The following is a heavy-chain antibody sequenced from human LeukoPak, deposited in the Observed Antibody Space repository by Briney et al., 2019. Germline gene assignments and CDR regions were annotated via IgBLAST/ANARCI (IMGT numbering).Heavy chain of an antibody. D-gene: IGHD3-3*01. CDR3: ARGYDFWSGQNWFDP. Sequence: SETLSLTCTVSGASISSYYWSWIRQPPGKGLEWIGFIYYSGSTNYHPSLKSRVTMSLDTSKNPFSLKLTSVIAADTAVYYCARGYDFWSGQNWFDPWGQGTLVTVSS. V-gene: IGHV4-59*01. CDR1: GASISSYY. CDR2: IYYSGST. J-gene: IGHJ5*02.